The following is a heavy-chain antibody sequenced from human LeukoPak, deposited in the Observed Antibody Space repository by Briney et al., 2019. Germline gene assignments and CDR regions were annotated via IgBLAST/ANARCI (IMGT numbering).Heavy chain of an antibody. Sequence: PSETLSLTCAVYGGSFTGNQWSWLRQPPGKGLEWIGEIEHTGITNYNPSLKNRFIISVDTSRNQFSLKVTSVIAADTGLYYCASRRGDYNYYFNSWGQGTLVTVSS. CDR1: GGSFTGNQ. J-gene: IGHJ4*02. V-gene: IGHV4-34*01. CDR3: ASRRGDYNYYFNS. D-gene: IGHD5-24*01. CDR2: IEHTGIT.